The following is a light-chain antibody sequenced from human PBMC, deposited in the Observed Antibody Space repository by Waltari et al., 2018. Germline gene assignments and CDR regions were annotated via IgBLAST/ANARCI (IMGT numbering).Light chain of an antibody. CDR1: RTDVGTYKS. CDR2: DVN. Sequence: QSALTQPASVSGSPGQSITTPCPGTRTDVGTYKSVSWYQHSPGTASKVIIYDVNKRPSGVSNRFSGSKSGNTASLTISGLQAEDEADYYCLSYAATVSFGFGGGTKLTVL. CDR3: LSYAATVSFG. V-gene: IGLV2-23*02. J-gene: IGLJ2*01.